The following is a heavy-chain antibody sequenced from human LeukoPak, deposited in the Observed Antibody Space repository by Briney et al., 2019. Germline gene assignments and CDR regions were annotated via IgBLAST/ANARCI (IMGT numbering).Heavy chain of an antibody. D-gene: IGHD5-12*01. Sequence: GGSLRLSCAASGFTISSYSKNWVRLAPGKGQVWVSRMSRDGTTTTYADSVKGRFTISRDNAKNTLHLQMNSLRAEDTAVYYRARGVGGSDDYWGQGTLVSVSS. J-gene: IGHJ4*02. CDR2: MSRDGTTT. V-gene: IGHV3-74*01. CDR3: ARGVGGSDDY. CDR1: GFTISSYS.